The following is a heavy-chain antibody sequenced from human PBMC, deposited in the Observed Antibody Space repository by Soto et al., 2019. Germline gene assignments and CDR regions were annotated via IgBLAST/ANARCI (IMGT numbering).Heavy chain of an antibody. CDR1: GGSISNYY. V-gene: IGHV4-59*12. Sequence: SETLSLTCTVSGGSISNYYWRWIRQPPGKGLEWIGYIYYSGSTIYNPSLKSRLTISVDTSKNHFSLRLTSVTAADTAVYYCARDLWVEPELYYYGMDVWGQGTTVTVSS. J-gene: IGHJ6*02. D-gene: IGHD1-1*01. CDR2: IYYSGST. CDR3: ARDLWVEPELYYYGMDV.